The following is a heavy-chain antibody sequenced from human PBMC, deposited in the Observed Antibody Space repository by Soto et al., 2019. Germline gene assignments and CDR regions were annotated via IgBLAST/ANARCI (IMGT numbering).Heavy chain of an antibody. Sequence: SQTLSLTCAISGDSVSSNSAAWSWIRQSPSRGLEWLGRTYYRSKWYNDYAVSVKSRITINPDPSKNQFSLQLKFVTPEDTAVYYCVRGIGYIDSWGQGTLVTVSS. CDR1: GDSVSSNSAA. V-gene: IGHV6-1*01. CDR3: VRGIGYIDS. CDR2: TYYRSKWYN. J-gene: IGHJ4*02. D-gene: IGHD3-3*01.